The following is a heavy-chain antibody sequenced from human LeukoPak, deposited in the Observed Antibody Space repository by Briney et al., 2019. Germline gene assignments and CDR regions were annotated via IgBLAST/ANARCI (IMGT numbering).Heavy chain of an antibody. CDR3: ATYFAGAETFDI. CDR1: GYSFPNYW. V-gene: IGHV5-51*01. J-gene: IGHJ3*02. D-gene: IGHD3-16*01. CDR2: IYPGDSDT. Sequence: GESLKISCKGSGYSFPNYWIGWVRQMPGKGLEWKGIIYPGDSDTKYSPSFQGQVTISADKSISSAYPQWSSLKASDTAMYYCATYFAGAETFDIWGQGTMVTVSS.